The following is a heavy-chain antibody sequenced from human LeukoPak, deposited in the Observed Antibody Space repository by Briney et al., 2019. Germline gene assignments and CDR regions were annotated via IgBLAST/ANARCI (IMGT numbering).Heavy chain of an antibody. CDR3: SRGGPYNWNDEGTLDAFDI. CDR2: INPHSGDT. J-gene: IGHJ3*02. V-gene: IGHV1-2*02. Sequence: ASVKVSCKTSEYTFTGYYLHWVRQAPGQGLEWMGWINPHSGDTDYAQKFQGRVTMTRDTSISTAYMELSRLRSDDTAVDYCSRGGPYNWNDEGTLDAFDIWGKGTMVTVSS. D-gene: IGHD1-20*01. CDR1: EYTFTGYY.